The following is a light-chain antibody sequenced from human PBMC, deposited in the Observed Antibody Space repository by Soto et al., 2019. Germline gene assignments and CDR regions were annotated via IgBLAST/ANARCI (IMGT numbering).Light chain of an antibody. CDR1: NRDVGGYNY. CDR3: SSYSSSSALDVI. CDR2: DVT. Sequence: QSALAQPASVSGSPGQSITISCAGTNRDVGGYNYVSWYQQYPGKAPKLIIYDVTYRPSGVSDRFSGSKSGNTASLTISGLQAEDEADNYCSSYSSSSALDVIFGGGTKVTVL. V-gene: IGLV2-14*03. J-gene: IGLJ2*01.